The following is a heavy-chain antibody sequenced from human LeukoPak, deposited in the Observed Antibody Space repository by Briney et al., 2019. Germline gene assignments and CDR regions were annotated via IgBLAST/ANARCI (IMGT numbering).Heavy chain of an antibody. J-gene: IGHJ4*02. CDR3: ARQSSGGCDTLFIS. V-gene: IGHV4-59*08. D-gene: IGHD6-19*01. CDR2: IYYSGST. Sequence: SETLSLTCTVSGGSISSYYWSWLRQPPGNGMEWTGYIYYSGSTNYNPSLKSRVTISVDTSTNQFSLKLSSVTAADTAVYYCARQSSGGCDTLFISWGQGTLVTFSS. CDR1: GGSISSYY.